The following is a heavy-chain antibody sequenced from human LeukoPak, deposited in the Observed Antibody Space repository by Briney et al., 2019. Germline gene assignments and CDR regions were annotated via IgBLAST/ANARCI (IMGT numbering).Heavy chain of an antibody. CDR1: GFTVSSNY. J-gene: IGHJ4*02. CDR2: TYNDGRA. Sequence: GGSLRLSCAASGFTVSSNYMSWVRQAPGKGLEWVSITYNDGRAYHADTVKGRFTISRDNSKNTVDLLLNSLRVEDTAVYYCARVWELSYDHWGQGILVTVSS. D-gene: IGHD1-26*01. CDR3: ARVWELSYDH. V-gene: IGHV3-53*01.